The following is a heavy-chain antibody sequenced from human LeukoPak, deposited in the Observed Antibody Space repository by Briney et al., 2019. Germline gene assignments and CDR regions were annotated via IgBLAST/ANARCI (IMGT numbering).Heavy chain of an antibody. CDR3: ARVRRDYYGMDV. D-gene: IGHD3-10*01. CDR2: IYTGGST. V-gene: IGHV3-66*01. Sequence: PGGSLRLSCAASGFTVSSNYMNWVRQAPGKGLEWVSVIYTGGSTYYADSVKGRFTISSDHSKNTLSLQMNSLRAEDTAVYYCARVRRDYYGMDVWGQGTTVTVSS. J-gene: IGHJ6*02. CDR1: GFTVSSNY.